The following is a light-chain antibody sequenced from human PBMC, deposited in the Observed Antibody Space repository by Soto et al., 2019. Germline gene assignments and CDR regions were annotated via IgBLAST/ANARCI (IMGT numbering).Light chain of an antibody. CDR2: GSF. V-gene: IGKV1-39*01. CDR1: QNIVTS. CDR3: QQTFNTPRT. Sequence: DIQMTQSPSSLSASVGDRVTITCRASQNIVTSLNWYQQKPGKAPNLLIYGSFSLQSGVPSRFTGSGSGTGFTLTITNVQPGDCGTYYCQQTFNTPRTFGQGTRLEI. J-gene: IGKJ5*01.